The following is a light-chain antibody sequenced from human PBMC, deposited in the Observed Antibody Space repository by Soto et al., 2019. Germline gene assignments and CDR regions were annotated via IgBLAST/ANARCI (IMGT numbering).Light chain of an antibody. Sequence: EVVLTQSPGTLSLSPGERAALSCRASQSVSSYLAWYQQKPGQAPRLLIYGASTRATGIPARFSGSGSGTDFTLTISRLEPEDFAAYYCQQYGSSGTFGQGTKVDI. V-gene: IGKV3-20*01. CDR3: QQYGSSGT. J-gene: IGKJ1*01. CDR2: GAS. CDR1: QSVSSY.